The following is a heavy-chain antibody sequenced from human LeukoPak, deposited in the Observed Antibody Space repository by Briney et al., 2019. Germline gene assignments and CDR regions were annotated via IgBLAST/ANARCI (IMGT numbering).Heavy chain of an antibody. J-gene: IGHJ6*03. CDR3: ASGGALYYYYYMDV. CDR2: MNPNSGDT. V-gene: IGHV1-8*01. Sequence: ASVKVSCKASGYTFTSYDINWVRQATGQGLEWMGWMNPNSGDTGYAQKFQGRVTITADKSTSTAYMELSSLRSEDTAVYYCASGGALYYYYYMDVWGKGTTVTVSS. D-gene: IGHD3-10*01. CDR1: GYTFTSYD.